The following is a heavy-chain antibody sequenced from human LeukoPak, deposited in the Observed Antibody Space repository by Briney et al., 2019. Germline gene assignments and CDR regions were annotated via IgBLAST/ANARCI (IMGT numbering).Heavy chain of an antibody. CDR2: IYSGGST. CDR3: AKSPYYYYMDV. V-gene: IGHV3-53*01. J-gene: IGHJ6*03. Sequence: PGRSLRLSCAASGFTVSSNCTSWVRQAPGKGLEWVSVIYSGGSTYYADSVKGRFTISRDNSKNTLYLQMNSLRAEDTAVYYCAKSPYYYYMDVWGKGTTVTVSS. CDR1: GFTVSSNC.